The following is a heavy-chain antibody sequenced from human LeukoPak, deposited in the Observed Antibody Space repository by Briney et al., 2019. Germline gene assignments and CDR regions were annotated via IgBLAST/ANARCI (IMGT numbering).Heavy chain of an antibody. J-gene: IGHJ4*02. CDR3: ARDKQHSYGRYFDH. CDR1: GGSISTYH. Sequence: SETLSLTCTVSGGSISTYHWNWIRKSPGKGLEWVGYMQSTGNSNYNPSLKSRVTMSVDMSRNQIVLNLSSVTAADTAVYFCARDKQHSYGRYFDHWGQGTLVTVSS. CDR2: MQSTGNS. D-gene: IGHD5-18*01. V-gene: IGHV4-59*01.